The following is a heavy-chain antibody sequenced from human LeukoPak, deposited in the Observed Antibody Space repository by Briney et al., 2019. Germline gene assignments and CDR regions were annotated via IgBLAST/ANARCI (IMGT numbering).Heavy chain of an antibody. CDR3: ARGLGRFNWFDP. CDR2: IYYSGST. Sequence: SETLSLTCTVSGGSISSYYWSWIRQPPGKGLEWIGYIYYSGSTNYNPSLKSRVTISVDTSKNQFSLKLSSVTAADTAVYYCARGLGRFNWFDPWGQGTLVTVSS. CDR1: GGSISSYY. D-gene: IGHD3-16*01. V-gene: IGHV4-59*01. J-gene: IGHJ5*02.